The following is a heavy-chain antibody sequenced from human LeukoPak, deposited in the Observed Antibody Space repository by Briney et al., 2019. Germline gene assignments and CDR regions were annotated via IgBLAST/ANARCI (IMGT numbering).Heavy chain of an antibody. J-gene: IGHJ6*03. CDR3: AGCNRAARFYYMDV. CDR1: GGTFSSYA. D-gene: IGHD2/OR15-2a*01. V-gene: IGHV1-69*05. Sequence: SVKVSCKASGGTFSSYAISWVRQAPGQGLEWMGGIIPIFGTANYAQKFQGRVTITTDESTSTAYMELSSLRSEDTAVYYCAGCNRAARFYYMDVWGKGTTVTVSS. CDR2: IIPIFGTA.